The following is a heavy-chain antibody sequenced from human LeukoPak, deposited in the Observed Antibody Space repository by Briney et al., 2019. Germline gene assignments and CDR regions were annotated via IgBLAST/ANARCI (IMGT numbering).Heavy chain of an antibody. D-gene: IGHD3-22*01. CDR1: GFTFSSHA. Sequence: PGGSLRLSCAASGFTFSSHAMTWVRQAPGKGLEWVAGITGSGAFTYYADSVKGRFTLSRDNYKNLLYLQMNSLRAEDTALYYCAKAISYDSSASNFDYWGQGTLVTVSS. V-gene: IGHV3-23*01. CDR3: AKAISYDSSASNFDY. CDR2: ITGSGAFT. J-gene: IGHJ4*02.